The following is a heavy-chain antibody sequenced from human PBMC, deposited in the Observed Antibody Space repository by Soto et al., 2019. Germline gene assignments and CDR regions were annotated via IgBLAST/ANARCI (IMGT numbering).Heavy chain of an antibody. J-gene: IGHJ4*02. V-gene: IGHV1-69*13. Sequence: SVKVSCKASGGTFSSYAISWVRQAPGQGLEWMGGIIPIFGTANYAQKFQGRVTITADESTSTAYMGLSSLRSEDTAVYYCARAYYYDSSGYYGFDYWGQGTLVTVSS. CDR2: IIPIFGTA. D-gene: IGHD3-22*01. CDR1: GGTFSSYA. CDR3: ARAYYYDSSGYYGFDY.